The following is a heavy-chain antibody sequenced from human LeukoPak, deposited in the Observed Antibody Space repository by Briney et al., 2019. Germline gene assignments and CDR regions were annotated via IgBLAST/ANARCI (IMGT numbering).Heavy chain of an antibody. Sequence: GGSLRHSCAASRFTVSTNHMTSGRQAPEKGLQWVSAISGGGVSTYYADSMNGRFTISRDNSKNMLYLQMNSLRAEDTAVYYCAKDPIVGATGFDYWGQGTLVTVSS. D-gene: IGHD1-26*01. CDR1: RFTVSTNH. J-gene: IGHJ4*02. V-gene: IGHV3-23*01. CDR3: AKDPIVGATGFDY. CDR2: ISGGGVST.